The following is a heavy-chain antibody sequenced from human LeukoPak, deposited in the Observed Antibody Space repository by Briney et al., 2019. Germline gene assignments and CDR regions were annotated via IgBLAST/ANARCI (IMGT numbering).Heavy chain of an antibody. CDR1: GGSIGTNY. CDR2: IYYSGST. V-gene: IGHV4-59*01. J-gene: IGHJ4*02. D-gene: IGHD4-17*01. CDR3: ARRRYGDYFDY. Sequence: SETLSLTCSVSGGSIGTNYWSWIRQVPGKGLEWIGYIYYSGSTYYNPSLKSRVTISIDTSKSQFSLKLTSVAAADTAVYYCARRRYGDYFDYWGQGTLVTVSS.